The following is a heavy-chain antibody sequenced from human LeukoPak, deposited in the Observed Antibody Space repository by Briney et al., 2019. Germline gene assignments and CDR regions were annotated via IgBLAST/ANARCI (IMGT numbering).Heavy chain of an antibody. CDR1: GGSISSYY. CDR2: INHSGYT. J-gene: IGHJ4*02. V-gene: IGHV4-34*01. Sequence: SETLSLTCTVSGGSISSYYWSWVRQSPRKGLEWIGEINHSGYTNYNPSLKSRVTMSIDTSKNQFSLMLTSVTAADTAVYYCTRAVAGHPDWGQGTLVTVSS. D-gene: IGHD6-19*01. CDR3: TRAVAGHPD.